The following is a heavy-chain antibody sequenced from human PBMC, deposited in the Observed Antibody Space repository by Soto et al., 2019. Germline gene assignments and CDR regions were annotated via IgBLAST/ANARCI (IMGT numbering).Heavy chain of an antibody. CDR3: ARENWFFDY. J-gene: IGHJ4*02. CDR2: INPDGSGE. D-gene: IGHD3-10*01. V-gene: IGHV3-7*01. Sequence: GGSLRLSCAASGFSFEIYWMGWVRQAPGKGLEWVANINPDGSGEYYLDSVKGRFTISRDNAKNSVYLQMNSLVGDDTAVYYCARENWFFDYWGQGTPVTVSS. CDR1: GFSFEIYW.